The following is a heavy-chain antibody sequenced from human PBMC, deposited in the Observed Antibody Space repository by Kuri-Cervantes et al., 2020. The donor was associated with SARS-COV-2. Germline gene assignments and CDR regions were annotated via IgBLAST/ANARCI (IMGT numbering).Heavy chain of an antibody. V-gene: IGHV4-34*01. D-gene: IGHD3-16*01. CDR3: AGSPGGVFDC. J-gene: IGHJ4*02. CDR2: INHSGST. Sequence: SQTLSLTCAVYGGSFNAYYWSWIRQPPGKGLEWIGEINHSGSTNYNPSLKSRVTISVDTSKHQLSLKLSSVTAADTAVYYCAGSPGGVFDCWGQGTLVTVSS. CDR1: GGSFNAYY.